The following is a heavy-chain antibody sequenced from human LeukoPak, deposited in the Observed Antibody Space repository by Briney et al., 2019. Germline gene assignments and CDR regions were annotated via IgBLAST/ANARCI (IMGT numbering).Heavy chain of an antibody. CDR3: AMTYTSDPKDADY. V-gene: IGHV4-38-2*02. J-gene: IGHJ4*02. Sequence: SETLSLTCTVSGYSISSGYYWGWIRQPPGKGLEWIGSIYHSGSTYYNPSLKSRVTISVDKSKSQFSLRLNSVTAADTAVYYCAMTYTSDPKDADYWGQGTLVTVSS. CDR2: IYHSGST. CDR1: GYSISSGYY. D-gene: IGHD2-2*02.